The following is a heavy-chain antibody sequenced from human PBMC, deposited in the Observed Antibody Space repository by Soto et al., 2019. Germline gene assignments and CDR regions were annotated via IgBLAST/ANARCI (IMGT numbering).Heavy chain of an antibody. Sequence: SETLSLTCTVSGGSVSSGSYYWRCIRQPPGKGLEWIGYIYYSGSTNYNPSLKSRVTISVDTSKNQFSLKLSSVTAADTAVYYCAREYSGYAYYYYGMDVWGQGTTVTVSS. D-gene: IGHD5-12*01. CDR1: GGSVSSGSYY. CDR2: IYYSGST. CDR3: AREYSGYAYYYYGMDV. J-gene: IGHJ6*02. V-gene: IGHV4-61*01.